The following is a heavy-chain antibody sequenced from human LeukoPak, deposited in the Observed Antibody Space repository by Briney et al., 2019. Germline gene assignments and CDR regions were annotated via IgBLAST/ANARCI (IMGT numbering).Heavy chain of an antibody. Sequence: GESLKISCKGSGYSFTSYWIGWVRQMPGKGLEWMGIIYPGDSDTRYSPSFQGQVTISADKSLSTAYLQWSSLKASDTAMYYCARQGCSGGSCYDIDYWGQGTLVTVSS. CDR1: GYSFTSYW. V-gene: IGHV5-51*01. J-gene: IGHJ4*02. CDR2: IYPGDSDT. CDR3: ARQGCSGGSCYDIDY. D-gene: IGHD2-15*01.